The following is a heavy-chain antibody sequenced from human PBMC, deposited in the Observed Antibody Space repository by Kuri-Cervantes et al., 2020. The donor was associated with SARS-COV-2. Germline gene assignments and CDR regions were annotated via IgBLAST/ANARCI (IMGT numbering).Heavy chain of an antibody. CDR1: GGTFSSYA. D-gene: IGHD2-2*01. Sequence: SVKVSCKASGGTFSSYAISWVRQAPGQGLEWMGGIIPIFGTTNYAQKFQGRVTITADESTSTAYMELSSLRSEDTAVYYCARVGDCSSTSCRYYFDYWGQGTLVTVSS. J-gene: IGHJ4*02. CDR2: IIPIFGTT. CDR3: ARVGDCSSTSCRYYFDY. V-gene: IGHV1-69*13.